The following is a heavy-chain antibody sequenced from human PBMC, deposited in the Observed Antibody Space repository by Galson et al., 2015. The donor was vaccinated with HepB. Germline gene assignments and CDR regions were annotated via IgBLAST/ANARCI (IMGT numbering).Heavy chain of an antibody. CDR2: IKQDGSEK. D-gene: IGHD1-7*01. Sequence: SLRLSCAASGFTFSSYWMSWVRQAPGKGLEWVANIKQDGSEKYYVDSVKGRFTISRDNAKNSLYLQMNSLRAEDTAVYYCARDPNWNSGYFDYWGQGTLVTVSS. CDR3: ARDPNWNSGYFDY. J-gene: IGHJ4*02. V-gene: IGHV3-7*01. CDR1: GFTFSSYW.